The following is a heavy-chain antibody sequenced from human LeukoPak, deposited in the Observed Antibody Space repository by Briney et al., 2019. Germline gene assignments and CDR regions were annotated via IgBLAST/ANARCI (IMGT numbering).Heavy chain of an antibody. CDR3: ARLTEGW. J-gene: IGHJ4*02. CDR2: VYYTGRT. D-gene: IGHD2-15*01. Sequence: SETLSLTCIVSGGSIGSYYWSWVRQTPGKGLEWIGYVYYTGRTNYNPSLKSRVTILVDTSKNQFSLKLSSMTAADTAVYYCARLTEGWWGQGALVTVSS. V-gene: IGHV4-59*08. CDR1: GGSIGSYY.